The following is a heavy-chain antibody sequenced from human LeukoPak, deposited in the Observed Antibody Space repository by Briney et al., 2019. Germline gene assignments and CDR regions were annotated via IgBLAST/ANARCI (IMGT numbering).Heavy chain of an antibody. CDR3: ARDEPLVVVPAAVPIFDY. D-gene: IGHD2-2*02. CDR1: GFTFSSYW. Sequence: GGSLRLSCAASGFTFSSYWMSWVRQAPGKGLEWVANIKQDGSEKYYVDSVKGRFTISRDNAKNSLYLQMNSLRAEDTAVYYCARDEPLVVVPAAVPIFDYWSQGTLVTVSS. J-gene: IGHJ4*02. V-gene: IGHV3-7*01. CDR2: IKQDGSEK.